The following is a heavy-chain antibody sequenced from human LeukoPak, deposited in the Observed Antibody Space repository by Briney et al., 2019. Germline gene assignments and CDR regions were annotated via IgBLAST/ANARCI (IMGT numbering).Heavy chain of an antibody. V-gene: IGHV4-59*01. D-gene: IGHD7-27*01. CDR2: VYYGGST. J-gene: IGHJ4*02. CDR1: GVPISSYY. CDR3: ARDSWGRSPGY. Sequence: SETLSLTCTVSGVPISSYYWSWIRQPPGKGLEWIGYVYYGGSTNYNPSLKSRVTISVDTSKNQFSLRLRSLTAADTAVYYCARDSWGRSPGYWGQGTLVTVSS.